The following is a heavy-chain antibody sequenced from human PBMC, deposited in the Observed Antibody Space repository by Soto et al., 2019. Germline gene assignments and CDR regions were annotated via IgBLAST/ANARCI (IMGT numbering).Heavy chain of an antibody. Sequence: QVQLVQSGAEVKKPGASVKVSCKASGYTFTSYGISWVRQAPGQGLEWMGWISAYNGNTNYAQKLQGRVTMTTDTSTSTGYRELRSRRSDDRDVYYCARDRGAYGMDVRGQGTTVTVSS. V-gene: IGHV1-18*01. CDR3: ARDRGAYGMDV. J-gene: IGHJ6*02. CDR1: GYTFTSYG. CDR2: ISAYNGNT.